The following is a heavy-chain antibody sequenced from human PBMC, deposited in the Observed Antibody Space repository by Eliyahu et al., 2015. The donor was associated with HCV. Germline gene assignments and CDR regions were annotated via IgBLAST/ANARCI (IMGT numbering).Heavy chain of an antibody. CDR1: GFPFSSHA. CDR2: ISYDGSNK. J-gene: IGHJ4*02. D-gene: IGHD2/OR15-2a*01. CDR3: ARDYFGREGRAFDY. Sequence: QVQLVESGGGVVQPGXSLRLSCAASGFPFSSHAMPWVRQAPGKGLEWVAVISYDGSNKYYADSVKGRFTISRDNSKNTLYLQMNSLRAEDTAVYYCARDYFGREGRAFDYWGQGTLVTVSS. V-gene: IGHV3-30-3*01.